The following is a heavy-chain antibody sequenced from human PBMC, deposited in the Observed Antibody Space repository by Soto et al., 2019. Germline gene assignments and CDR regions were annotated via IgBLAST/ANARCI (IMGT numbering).Heavy chain of an antibody. V-gene: IGHV3-15*07. CDR3: TTDKRWCDAFDI. Sequence: EVQLVESGGGLVKPGGSLRLSCAASGFTFSNAWMNWVRQAPGKGLEWVGRIKSKTDGGTTDYAAPVKGRFTISRNHSKNTLYLQMNRLKTEDTAVYYCTTDKRWCDAFDILGQGTMVTVSS. D-gene: IGHD2-8*01. J-gene: IGHJ3*02. CDR1: GFTFSNAW. CDR2: IKSKTDGGTT.